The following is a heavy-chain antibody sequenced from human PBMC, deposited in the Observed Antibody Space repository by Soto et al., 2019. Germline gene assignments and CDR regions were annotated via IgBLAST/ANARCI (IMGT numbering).Heavy chain of an antibody. V-gene: IGHV1-69*08. J-gene: IGHJ5*02. CDR2: IIPIIGII. D-gene: IGHD3-22*01. CDR3: AGDPDSHYNDSHAYSYP. CDR1: GGTFSTYT. Sequence: QVQLVQPGAEVKRPGSSVKVSCKASGGTFSTYTITLVRQAPGQGLEWMGRIIPIIGIINYAQKFQGRVTITADKFTGTAYMELTRLRSDDTAVYYCAGDPDSHYNDSHAYSYPWGQGTLVTVSS.